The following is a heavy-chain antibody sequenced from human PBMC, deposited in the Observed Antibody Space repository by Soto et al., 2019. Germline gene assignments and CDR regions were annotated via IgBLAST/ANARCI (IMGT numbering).Heavy chain of an antibody. D-gene: IGHD6-19*01. Sequence: QVQLLQSGAEVKKPGSSVRVSCEASGGSFRTYSISWVRQAPGQGLEWMGEIIPIFGTVNYAQKFQGRVTITAEEPTTTVYRDLRSLRSEDTAVYYCAKGAVAGTPTSYYYYGMDVWGQGTTVTVSS. CDR2: IIPIFGTV. J-gene: IGHJ6*02. V-gene: IGHV1-69*12. CDR1: GGSFRTYS. CDR3: AKGAVAGTPTSYYYYGMDV.